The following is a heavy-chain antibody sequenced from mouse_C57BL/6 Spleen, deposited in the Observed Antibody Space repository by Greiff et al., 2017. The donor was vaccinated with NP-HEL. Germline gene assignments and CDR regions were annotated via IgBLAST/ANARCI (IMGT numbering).Heavy chain of an antibody. Sequence: VQLQQSGPELVKPGASVKMSCKASGYTFTDYNMHWVKQSHGKSLEWIGYINPNNGGTSYNQKFKGKATLTVNKSSSTAYMELRSLTSEDSAVYYCARSGQLSPAWFAYWGQGTLVTVSA. CDR1: GYTFTDYN. D-gene: IGHD3-2*02. J-gene: IGHJ3*01. CDR2: INPNNGGT. CDR3: ARSGQLSPAWFAY. V-gene: IGHV1-22*01.